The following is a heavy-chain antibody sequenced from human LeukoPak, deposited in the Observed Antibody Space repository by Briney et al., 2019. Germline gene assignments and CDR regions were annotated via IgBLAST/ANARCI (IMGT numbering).Heavy chain of an antibody. CDR3: ARGSDTVYYYYMDV. D-gene: IGHD4-17*01. Sequence: GGSLRLSCAASGFTFSSYSMNWVRQAPGKGLEWVSSISSSSSYIYYADSVKGRFTISRDNAKNSLYLQMNSLRAEDTAVYYCARGSDTVYYYYMDVWGKGTTVTVSS. CDR1: GFTFSSYS. CDR2: ISSSSSYI. J-gene: IGHJ6*03. V-gene: IGHV3-21*01.